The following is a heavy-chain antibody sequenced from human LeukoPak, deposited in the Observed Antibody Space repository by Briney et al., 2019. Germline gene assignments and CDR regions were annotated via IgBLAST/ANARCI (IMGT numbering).Heavy chain of an antibody. Sequence: PGGSLRLSCAASGFTFSSYSMNWVRQAPGKGLEWVSSISSSSSYIYYADSVKGRFTISRDNAKNSLYLQMNSLRAEDTAVYYCARATGYCSGGSCDSVSFDIWGQGTMVTVSS. CDR1: GFTFSSYS. V-gene: IGHV3-21*04. J-gene: IGHJ3*02. CDR2: ISSSSSYI. D-gene: IGHD2-15*01. CDR3: ARATGYCSGGSCDSVSFDI.